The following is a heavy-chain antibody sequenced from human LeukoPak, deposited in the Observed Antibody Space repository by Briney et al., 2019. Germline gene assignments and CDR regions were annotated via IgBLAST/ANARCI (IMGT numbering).Heavy chain of an antibody. CDR2: ISSSSSYI. J-gene: IGHJ4*02. CDR1: GFTFSSYS. V-gene: IGHV3-21*01. D-gene: IGHD6-13*01. CDR3: ARGWVYKAAAGAY. Sequence: PGGSLRLSCAASGFTFSSYSMNWVRQAPGKGLEWVSSISSSSSYIYYADSVKGRFTISRDNAKNSLYLQMNSLRAEDTAVYYCARGWVYKAAAGAYWGQGTLVTVSS.